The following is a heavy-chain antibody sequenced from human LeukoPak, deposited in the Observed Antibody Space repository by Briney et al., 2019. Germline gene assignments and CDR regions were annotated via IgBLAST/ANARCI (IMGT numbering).Heavy chain of an antibody. J-gene: IGHJ6*02. V-gene: IGHV1-2*02. CDR1: GYTFTGYY. Sequence: ASVKVSCKASGYTFTGYYMHWVRQAPGQGLEWMGWINPNSGGTNYAQKFQGRVTMTRDTSISTAYMELSRLRSDDTAVYYCAGSWIQLWLHYGMDVWGQGTTVTVSS. CDR2: INPNSGGT. D-gene: IGHD5-18*01. CDR3: AGSWIQLWLHYGMDV.